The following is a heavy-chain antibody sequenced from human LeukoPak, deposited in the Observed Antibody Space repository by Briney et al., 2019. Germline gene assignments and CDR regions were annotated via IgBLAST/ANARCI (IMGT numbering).Heavy chain of an antibody. Sequence: ASVEVSCKASGYTFTSYGISWVRQAPGQGLEWMGWISAYNGNTNYAQKLQGRVNMTTDTSTSTAYMELRSLRSDDTAVYYCARDGLEYYYDSSGYQTHFDYWGQGTLVTVSS. D-gene: IGHD3-22*01. CDR3: ARDGLEYYYDSSGYQTHFDY. V-gene: IGHV1-18*01. J-gene: IGHJ4*02. CDR2: ISAYNGNT. CDR1: GYTFTSYG.